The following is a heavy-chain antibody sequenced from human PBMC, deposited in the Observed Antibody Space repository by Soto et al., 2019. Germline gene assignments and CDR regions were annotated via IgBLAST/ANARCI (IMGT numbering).Heavy chain of an antibody. Sequence: QVQLVQSGDEVKKPGASVKVYCKASGGTFSSYAISWVRQAPGQGLEWMGGIIPIFVTAQYAQKFQGRVTIPANENTSTADMDLTSLSSEDISVYYCALECPHFGIDVWGQEATGTVSS. V-gene: IGHV1-69*12. CDR1: GGTFSSYA. CDR3: ALECPHFGIDV. D-gene: IGHD3-3*01. CDR2: IIPIFVTA. J-gene: IGHJ6*02.